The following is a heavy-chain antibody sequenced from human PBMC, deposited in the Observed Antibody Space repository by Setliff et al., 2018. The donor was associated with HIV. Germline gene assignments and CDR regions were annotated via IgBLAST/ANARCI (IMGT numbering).Heavy chain of an antibody. Sequence: SETLSLTCAVYGESFSGHYWSWIRQPPGKGLEWIGEINHGGTTNYNPSLKSRLTLSVDTSKNQFSLKLTSVTAADSGVFYCARGRRGGTRGYFYYMDVWGRGTTVTVS. D-gene: IGHD2-15*01. CDR1: GESFSGHY. CDR3: ARGRRGGTRGYFYYMDV. V-gene: IGHV4-34*01. CDR2: INHGGTT. J-gene: IGHJ6*03.